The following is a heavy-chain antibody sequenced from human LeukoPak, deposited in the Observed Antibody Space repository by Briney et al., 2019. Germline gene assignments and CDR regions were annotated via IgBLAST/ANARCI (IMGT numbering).Heavy chain of an antibody. CDR2: VYYSGST. Sequence: SETLSLTCTVSGGSISSSRYYWGWIRQSPWKGLEWIGSVYYSGSTYYNPSLKSRVSISVVTSKNQFSLKLSSVTAADTAVYYCAREIGVYYYMDVWGKGTTVTVSS. CDR1: GGSISSSRYY. D-gene: IGHD3-22*01. J-gene: IGHJ6*03. V-gene: IGHV4-39*07. CDR3: AREIGVYYYMDV.